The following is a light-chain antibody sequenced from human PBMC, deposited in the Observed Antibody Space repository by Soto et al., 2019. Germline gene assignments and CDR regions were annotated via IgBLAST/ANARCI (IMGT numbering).Light chain of an antibody. CDR3: QQYGSSPLT. V-gene: IGKV3-20*01. CDR2: GVS. CDR1: QSLGNSH. J-gene: IGKJ4*01. Sequence: EIALTQSPGTLSLSAGERATLSCRASQSLGNSHLAWYQQKPGQAPRLLIYGVSGRATGIPDRFSGSGSGTDFTLAISRLEPEDFAVYYCQQYGSSPLTFGGGTKVDIK.